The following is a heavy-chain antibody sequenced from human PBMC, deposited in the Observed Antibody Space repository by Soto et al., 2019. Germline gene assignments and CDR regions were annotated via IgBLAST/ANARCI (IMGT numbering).Heavy chain of an antibody. CDR1: GGTFSSYT. CDR3: ARGNHRWLQLWYFDL. J-gene: IGHJ2*01. D-gene: IGHD5-12*01. Sequence: QVQLVQSGAEVKKPGSSVTVSCKASGGTFSSYTISWVRQAPGQGLEWMGGIIPIFGTANYAQKFQGRVTIPADESTSTAYIEWSSLRSEDTAVYYCARGNHRWLQLWYFDLWGRGTLVTVSS. V-gene: IGHV1-69*12. CDR2: IIPIFGTA.